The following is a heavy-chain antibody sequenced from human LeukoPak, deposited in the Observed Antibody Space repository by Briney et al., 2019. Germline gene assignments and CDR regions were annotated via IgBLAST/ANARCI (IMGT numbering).Heavy chain of an antibody. CDR3: ARVGVGGLTVDY. V-gene: IGHV4-38-2*02. CDR1: GYSISSGYF. J-gene: IGHJ4*02. D-gene: IGHD2-8*01. CDR2: LYYSGTT. Sequence: PSETLSLTCTVSGYSISSGYFWGWIRQAPGKGLEWIGYLYYSGTTDYNPSLKILATISVDTSKNQFSLKLSSVTAADTAVYYCARVGVGGLTVDYWGQGTLVTVSS.